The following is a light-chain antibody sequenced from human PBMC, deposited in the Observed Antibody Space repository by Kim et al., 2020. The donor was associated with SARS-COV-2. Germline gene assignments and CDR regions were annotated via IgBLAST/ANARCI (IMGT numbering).Light chain of an antibody. V-gene: IGLV3-1*01. CDR1: RLGDKY. J-gene: IGLJ2*01. Sequence: SVSPGQTASITCSGDRLGDKYVCWYQHKPGQSPVALIYLDTRRPSGIPERFSGSSSGNTATLTISGTQALDEADYYCHVWDSTTTVFGGGTQLTVL. CDR2: LDT. CDR3: HVWDSTTTV.